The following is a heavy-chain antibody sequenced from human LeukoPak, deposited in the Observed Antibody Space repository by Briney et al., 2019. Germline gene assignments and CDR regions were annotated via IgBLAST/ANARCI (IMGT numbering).Heavy chain of an antibody. CDR3: ARNKYSSSYFWDY. J-gene: IGHJ4*02. D-gene: IGHD6-13*01. V-gene: IGHV3-30-3*01. CDR1: GFTFSSYA. CDR2: ISYDGSNK. Sequence: GGSLRLSCAASGFTFSSYAMHWVRQAPGKGLEWVAVISYDGSNKYYADSVKGRFTISRDNSKNTLYLQMNSLRAGDTAVYYCARNKYSSSYFWDYWGQGTLVTVSS.